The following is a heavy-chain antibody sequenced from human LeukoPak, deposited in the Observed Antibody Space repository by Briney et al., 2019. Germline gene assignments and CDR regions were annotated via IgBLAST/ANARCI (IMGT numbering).Heavy chain of an antibody. CDR1: GFTFSSYA. V-gene: IGHV3-30-3*01. Sequence: QPGRSLRLSCAASGFTFSSYAMHWVRQAPGKGLEWVAVVSYDGSNKYYADSVKGRFTISRDNSKNTLYLQMNSLRAEDTAVYYCARPASIAAAGTGVYYYYMDVWGKGTTVTVSS. J-gene: IGHJ6*03. CDR2: VSYDGSNK. D-gene: IGHD6-13*01. CDR3: ARPASIAAAGTGVYYYYMDV.